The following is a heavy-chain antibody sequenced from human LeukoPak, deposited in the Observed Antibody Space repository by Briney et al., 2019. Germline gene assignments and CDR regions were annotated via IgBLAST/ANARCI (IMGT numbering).Heavy chain of an antibody. CDR1: GFTVSSNS. CDR2: IYSDNT. Sequence: GGSLRLSCTVSGFTVSSNSMSWVRQAPGKGLEWVSFIYSDNTHYSDSVKGRFTISRDNSKNTLYLQMNSLRAEDTAVYYCARRAGAYSHPYDYWAREPWSPSP. J-gene: IGHJ4*02. V-gene: IGHV3-53*01. D-gene: IGHD4/OR15-4a*01. CDR3: ARRAGAYSHPYDY.